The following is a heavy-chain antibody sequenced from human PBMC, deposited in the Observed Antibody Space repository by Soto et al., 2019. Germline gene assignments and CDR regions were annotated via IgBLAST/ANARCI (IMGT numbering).Heavy chain of an antibody. V-gene: IGHV1-69*13. CDR3: SRARHQLAMTCFDY. D-gene: IGHD1-1*01. Sequence: ASVKVSCKASGGTFSTYAISWVRQAPGQGLEWMGGIIPIFGTPNYAQKFQGRVTITAGESTSTAYMELSSLRSDDTAVYFWSRARHQLAMTCFDYWGQGTLVTVSS. CDR2: IIPIFGTP. CDR1: GGTFSTYA. J-gene: IGHJ4*02.